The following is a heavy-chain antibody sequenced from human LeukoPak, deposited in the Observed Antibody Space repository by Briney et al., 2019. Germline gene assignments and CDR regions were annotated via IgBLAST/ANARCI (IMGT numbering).Heavy chain of an antibody. Sequence: GGSLRLTCSASGFTFSSYAMHWVRQAPGKGLEYVSAISSNGGSTYYADSVKGRFTISRDNSKNTLYLQMSSLRAEDTAVYYCAKEYCSGGSCFQFDYWGQGTLVTVSS. D-gene: IGHD2-15*01. CDR2: ISSNGGST. V-gene: IGHV3-64D*09. CDR3: AKEYCSGGSCFQFDY. J-gene: IGHJ4*02. CDR1: GFTFSSYA.